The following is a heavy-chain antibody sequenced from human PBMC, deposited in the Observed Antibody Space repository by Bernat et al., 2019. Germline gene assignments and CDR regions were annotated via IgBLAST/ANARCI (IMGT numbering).Heavy chain of an antibody. D-gene: IGHD3-3*01. V-gene: IGHV3-66*01. CDR1: GFTVSSNY. CDR3: ARAEWLENYGMDV. J-gene: IGHJ6*02. CDR2: IYSGGST. Sequence: EVQLLESGGGLVQPGGSLRLSCAASGFTVSSNYMSWVRQAPGKGLEWVPVIYSGGSTYYADSVKGRFTISRDNSKNTLYLQMNSLRAEDTAVYYCARAEWLENYGMDVWGQGTTVTVSS.